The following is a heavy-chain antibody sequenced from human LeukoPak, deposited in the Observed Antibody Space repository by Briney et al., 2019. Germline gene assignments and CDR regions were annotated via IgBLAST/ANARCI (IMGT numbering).Heavy chain of an antibody. J-gene: IGHJ4*02. Sequence: GGSLRLSCAASGLTVSRNYMTWVRQAPGKGLEWVSVIYIGGDTYYADSVKGRFTISRDSSKNTLYLQMNSLRAEDTAVYYCARARAAAGTLYYFDYWGQGTLVTVSS. CDR2: IYIGGDT. CDR3: ARARAAAGTLYYFDY. CDR1: GLTVSRNY. D-gene: IGHD6-13*01. V-gene: IGHV3-66*01.